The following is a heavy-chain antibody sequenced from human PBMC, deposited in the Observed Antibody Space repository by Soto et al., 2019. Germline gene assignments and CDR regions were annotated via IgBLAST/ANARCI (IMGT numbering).Heavy chain of an antibody. J-gene: IGHJ4*02. CDR1: GGSISSSNW. CDR3: ARDPTGDYAYFAY. Sequence: SETLSLTCAVSGGSISSSNWWNWVRQPPGEGLDWIAKIYHSGSTTYNPSLKSRVTISVDKSKNLFSLKLTSVTAAATAVYYCARDPTGDYAYFAYGGQGTWVTVSS. D-gene: IGHD4-17*01. V-gene: IGHV4-4*02. CDR2: IYHSGST.